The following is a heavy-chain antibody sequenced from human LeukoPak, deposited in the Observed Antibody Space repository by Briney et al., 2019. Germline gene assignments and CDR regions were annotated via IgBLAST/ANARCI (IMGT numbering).Heavy chain of an antibody. J-gene: IGHJ5*02. CDR1: GFTFRSYE. CDR3: ARGGPPKTWIQLWGWFDP. CDR2: LSSSGSAF. V-gene: IGHV3-48*03. Sequence: GGSLRLSCEDSGFTFRSYEMNWVRQAPGKGLEWIAYLSSSGSAFSYADSVKGRFTIARDNAKNSAYLEMNSLRADDTAVYYCARGGPPKTWIQLWGWFDPWGQGTLVTVSS. D-gene: IGHD5-18*01.